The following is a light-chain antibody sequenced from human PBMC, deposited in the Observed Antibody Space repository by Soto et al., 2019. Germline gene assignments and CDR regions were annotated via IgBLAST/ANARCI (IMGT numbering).Light chain of an antibody. J-gene: IGKJ3*01. CDR2: GAS. CDR1: QSVSSN. CDR3: QQYNNWLGFT. Sequence: EIVMTQSPATLSVSPGERATLSCRASQSVSSNLAWYQQKPGQAPRLLIYGASTRATGIPARFSGSGSGTEFTLTIGSLQSEDFAVYYCQQYNNWLGFTFGPGTKVDIK. V-gene: IGKV3-15*01.